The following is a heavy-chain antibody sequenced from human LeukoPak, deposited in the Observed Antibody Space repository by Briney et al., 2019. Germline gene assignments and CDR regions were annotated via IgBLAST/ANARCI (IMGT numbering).Heavy chain of an antibody. D-gene: IGHD6-19*01. CDR2: ISYDGSNK. CDR3: VAGSGWRFDY. CDR1: GFTFSSYA. Sequence: GGSLRLSCAASGFTFSSYAMHWVRQAPGKGLEWVAVISYDGSNKYYADSVKGRFTISRDNAKNSLYVQMNSLRVEDTAVYYCVAGSGWRFDYWGQGTLVTVSS. J-gene: IGHJ4*02. V-gene: IGHV3-30-3*01.